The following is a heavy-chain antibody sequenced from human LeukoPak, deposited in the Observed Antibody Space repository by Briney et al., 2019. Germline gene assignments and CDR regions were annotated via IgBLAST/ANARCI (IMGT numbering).Heavy chain of an antibody. CDR3: ARDNRDYDSYYYYMDV. J-gene: IGHJ6*03. V-gene: IGHV3-48*03. Sequence: PGGSLRLSCAASGFTFSSYEMNWVRQAPGKGLEWVSYISSSGSTIYYADSVKGRFTISRDNAKNSLYLQMNSLRAEDTAVYYCARDNRDYDSYYYYMDVWGKGTTVTISS. D-gene: IGHD3-22*01. CDR2: ISSSGSTI. CDR1: GFTFSSYE.